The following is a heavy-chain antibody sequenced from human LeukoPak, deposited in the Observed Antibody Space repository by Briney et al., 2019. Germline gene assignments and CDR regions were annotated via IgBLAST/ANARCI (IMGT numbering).Heavy chain of an antibody. J-gene: IGHJ4*02. Sequence: QTGGSLRLSCAASGFTFSSYGMHWVRQAPGKGLEWVAVISYDGSNKYYADSVKGRLTISRDNSKNTLYLQMNSLRAEDTAVYYCAKAGTGYYDSSGYWGQGTLVTVSS. CDR2: ISYDGSNK. CDR1: GFTFSSYG. D-gene: IGHD3-22*01. CDR3: AKAGTGYYDSSGY. V-gene: IGHV3-30*18.